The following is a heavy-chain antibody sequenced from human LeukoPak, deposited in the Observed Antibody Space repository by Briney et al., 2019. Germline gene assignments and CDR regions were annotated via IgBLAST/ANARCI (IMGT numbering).Heavy chain of an antibody. V-gene: IGHV4-4*07. CDR2: IYTSGST. D-gene: IGHD2-2*01. Sequence: PSETLSLTCTVSGGSISSYYWSWIRQPAGKGLEWIGRIYTSGSTNYNPSLKSRVTMSVDTSKNQFSLKLSSVTAADTAVYYCARGALYCSSTSCYGGRYYYYMDVWGKGTTVTISS. J-gene: IGHJ6*03. CDR3: ARGALYCSSTSCYGGRYYYYMDV. CDR1: GGSISSYY.